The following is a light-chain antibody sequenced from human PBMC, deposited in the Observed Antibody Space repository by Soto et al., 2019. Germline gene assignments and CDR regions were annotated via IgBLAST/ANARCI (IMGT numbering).Light chain of an antibody. CDR2: DAS. Sequence: EVVMTQSPATLSVSPGERATLSCRASQSVRSNLVWYQQKPGQAPRLLIYDASTRATAIPGRFSGSGSGTEYTHISSSLQYDDVALYCCQQCTNWPYTFGHGTNLEIK. CDR3: QQCTNWPYT. CDR1: QSVRSN. J-gene: IGKJ2*01. V-gene: IGKV3-15*01.